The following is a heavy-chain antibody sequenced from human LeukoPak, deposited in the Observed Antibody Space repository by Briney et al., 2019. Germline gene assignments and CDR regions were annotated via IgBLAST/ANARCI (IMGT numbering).Heavy chain of an antibody. D-gene: IGHD1-26*01. CDR2: ISGSGGST. J-gene: IGHJ3*02. V-gene: IGHV3-23*01. CDR3: AKDHGIVGAQGAFDI. CDR1: GFTFSSYA. Sequence: GESLRLSCAASGFTFSSYAMSWVRQAPGKGLEWVSAISGSGGSTYYADSVKGRYTISRNNCKNTLYVQMNSLRDEDRAVYYCAKDHGIVGAQGAFDIWGQGTMVTVSS.